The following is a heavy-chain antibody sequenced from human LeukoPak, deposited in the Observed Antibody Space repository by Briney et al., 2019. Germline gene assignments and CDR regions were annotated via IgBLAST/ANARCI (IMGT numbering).Heavy chain of an antibody. V-gene: IGHV1-2*02. Sequence: ASVKVSCKASGYTSTGYYMHWVRQALGQGLEWMGWINPNSGGTNYAQKFQGRVTMTRDTSISTAYMELSRLRSDDTAVYYCARPYCSGGSCQYYFDYWGQGTLVTVSS. D-gene: IGHD2-15*01. CDR1: GYTSTGYY. CDR3: ARPYCSGGSCQYYFDY. CDR2: INPNSGGT. J-gene: IGHJ4*02.